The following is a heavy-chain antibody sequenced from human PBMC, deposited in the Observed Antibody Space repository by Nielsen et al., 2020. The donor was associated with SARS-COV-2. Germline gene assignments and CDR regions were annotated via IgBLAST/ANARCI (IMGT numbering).Heavy chain of an antibody. D-gene: IGHD3-3*01. V-gene: IGHV3-30*18. CDR3: AKAQLRFHYYYGMDV. Sequence: RKSPGKGLEWVAVISYDGSNKYYADSVKGRFTISRDNSKNTLYLQMNSLRAEDTAVYYCAKAQLRFHYYYGMDVWGQGTTVTVSS. CDR2: ISYDGSNK. J-gene: IGHJ6*02.